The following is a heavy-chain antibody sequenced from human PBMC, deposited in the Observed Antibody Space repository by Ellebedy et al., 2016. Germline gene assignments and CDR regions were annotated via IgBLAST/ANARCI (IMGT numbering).Heavy chain of an antibody. J-gene: IGHJ5*02. CDR2: ISFDGGDK. D-gene: IGHD2-15*01. V-gene: IGHV3-30-3*01. CDR3: ARGVGSGWFDP. CDR1: GFTFSTSP. Sequence: GESLKISCAASGFTFSTSPMHWVRQTPGKGLEWVAFISFDGGDKYYADSVKGRFTISRDNARNSVSLEMNSLRVEDTALYYCARGVGSGWFDPWGQGSLVTVSS.